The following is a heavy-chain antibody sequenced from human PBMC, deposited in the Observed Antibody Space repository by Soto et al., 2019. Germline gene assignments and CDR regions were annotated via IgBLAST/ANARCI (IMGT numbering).Heavy chain of an antibody. CDR1: GFTLSSYA. V-gene: IGHV3-23*01. Sequence: PGGSLRLSCAASGFTLSSYAMSWVRQAPGKGLEWVSAISGSGGSTYYADSVKGRFTISRDNSKNTLYLQMNSLRAEDTAVYYCAKVGAPKYYYDSSGYYAYFDYWGQGTLVTVSS. D-gene: IGHD3-22*01. J-gene: IGHJ4*02. CDR2: ISGSGGST. CDR3: AKVGAPKYYYDSSGYYAYFDY.